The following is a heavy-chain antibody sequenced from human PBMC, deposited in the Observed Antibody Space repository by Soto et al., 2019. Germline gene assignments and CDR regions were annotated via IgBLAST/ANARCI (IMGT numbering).Heavy chain of an antibody. CDR2: ITGSGGST. D-gene: IGHD3-9*01. V-gene: IGHV3-23*01. CDR3: AKPLNYDILTGYYHN. Sequence: PGGSLRLSCAASGFTFGSYAMSWVRQAPGKGLEWVSVITGSGGSTFYADSVKGRFTISRDNSKNTLSLQMNSLRAEDTAIYYCAKPLNYDILTGYYHNWGQGTLVTVSS. J-gene: IGHJ4*02. CDR1: GFTFGSYA.